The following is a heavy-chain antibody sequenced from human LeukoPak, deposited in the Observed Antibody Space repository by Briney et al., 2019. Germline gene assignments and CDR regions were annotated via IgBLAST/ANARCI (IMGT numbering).Heavy chain of an antibody. D-gene: IGHD2-15*01. Sequence: PSETLSLTCAVYGGSFSGYYWSWIRQPPGKGLEWIGEINHSGSTNYNPSLKSRVTMSVDTSKNQFSLKLSSVTAADTAVYYCARGRIVVAYNWFDPWGQGTLVTVSS. V-gene: IGHV4-34*01. J-gene: IGHJ5*02. CDR3: ARGRIVVAYNWFDP. CDR1: GGSFSGYY. CDR2: INHSGST.